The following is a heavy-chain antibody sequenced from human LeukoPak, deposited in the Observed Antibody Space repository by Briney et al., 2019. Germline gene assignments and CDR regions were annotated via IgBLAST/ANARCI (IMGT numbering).Heavy chain of an antibody. CDR2: IIPIFGTA. D-gene: IGHD6-6*01. J-gene: IGHJ6*02. V-gene: IGHV1-69*13. CDR1: GGTFSIYG. CDR3: ARLDEYSSSSRYYGMDV. Sequence: SVTVSCKASGGTFSIYGISWVRQAPGQGLEWMGGIIPIFGTANYAQKFQGRVTITADESTSTAYMELSSLRSEDTAVYYCARLDEYSSSSRYYGMDVWGQGTTVTVSS.